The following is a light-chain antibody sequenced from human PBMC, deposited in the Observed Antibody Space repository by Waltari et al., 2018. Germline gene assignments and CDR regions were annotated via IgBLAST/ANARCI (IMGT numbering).Light chain of an antibody. CDR1: TPNIGNNY. Sequence: QSVLTQAPSVSAAPGQTVTISCSGTTPNIGNNYVSWYQQLPGAAPKIVIYEDNRRQAGIPVRFAGSKSGASATLGITGLQTGDEADYDCGSWDSSLGIGVLGGGTRLTVL. CDR2: EDN. V-gene: IGLV1-51*01. CDR3: GSWDSSLGIGV. J-gene: IGLJ3*02.